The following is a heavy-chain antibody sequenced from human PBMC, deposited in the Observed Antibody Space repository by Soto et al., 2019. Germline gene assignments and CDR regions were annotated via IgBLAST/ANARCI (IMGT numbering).Heavy chain of an antibody. CDR1: GGTFSSYA. CDR3: ARETYYDSSGYYPYYYYYGMDV. CDR2: IIPIFGTA. D-gene: IGHD3-22*01. V-gene: IGHV1-69*01. J-gene: IGHJ6*02. Sequence: QVQLVQSGAEVKKPGSSVKVSCKASGGTFSSYAISWVRQAPGQGLEWMGGIIPIFGTANYAQKFQGRVTITADESTSTAYMELRSLRSEDTAVYYCARETYYDSSGYYPYYYYYGMDVWGQGTTVTVSS.